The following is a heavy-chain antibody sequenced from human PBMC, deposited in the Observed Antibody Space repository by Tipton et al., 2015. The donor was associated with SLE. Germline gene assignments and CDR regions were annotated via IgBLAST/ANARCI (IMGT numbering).Heavy chain of an antibody. V-gene: IGHV4-34*01. Sequence: TLSLTCAVYGGSFSGYYWSWIRQPPGKGLEWIGEINHSGSTNYNPSLKSRVPISVDTSKNQFSLKLSSVTAADTAVYYCARAPVVSSSWLGFDPWGQGTLVTVSS. CDR3: ARAPVVSSSWLGFDP. D-gene: IGHD6-13*01. CDR1: GGSFSGYY. J-gene: IGHJ5*02. CDR2: INHSGST.